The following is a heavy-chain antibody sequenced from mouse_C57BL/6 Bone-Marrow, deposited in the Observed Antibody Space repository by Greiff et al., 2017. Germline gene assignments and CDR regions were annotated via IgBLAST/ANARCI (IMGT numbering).Heavy chain of an antibody. V-gene: IGHV1-26*01. Sequence: EVQLQQSGPELVKPGASVKISCKASGYTFTDYYMNWVKQSHGKSLEWIGDINPNNGGTSYNQKFKGKATLTVDKSSSTAYMELRSLTSEDSAVYYCARCYGSRPDWYFDVWGTATTVTVSS. CDR2: INPNNGGT. CDR1: GYTFTDYY. J-gene: IGHJ1*03. D-gene: IGHD1-1*01. CDR3: ARCYGSRPDWYFDV.